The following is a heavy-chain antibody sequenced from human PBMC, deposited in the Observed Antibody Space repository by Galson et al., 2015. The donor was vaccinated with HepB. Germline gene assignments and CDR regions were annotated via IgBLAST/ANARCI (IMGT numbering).Heavy chain of an antibody. Sequence: SLRLSCAASGFTFDDYGMSWVRQAPGKGLEWVSGINWNGGSTGYADSVKGRFTISRDNAKNSLYLQMNSLRAEDTALYYCARDDDITMVRGVIYYGMDVWGQGTTVTVSS. CDR3: ARDDDITMVRGVIYYGMDV. CDR1: GFTFDDYG. V-gene: IGHV3-20*04. CDR2: INWNGGST. J-gene: IGHJ6*02. D-gene: IGHD3-10*01.